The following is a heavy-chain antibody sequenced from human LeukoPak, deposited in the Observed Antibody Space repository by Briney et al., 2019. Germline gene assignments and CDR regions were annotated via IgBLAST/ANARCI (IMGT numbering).Heavy chain of an antibody. D-gene: IGHD3-10*01. Sequence: GGSLRLSCAASGFTFSSYSMNWVRQAPGKGLERVSSISSSSSYIYYADSVKGRFTISRDNAKNSLYLQMNSLRAEDTAVYYCARDTYGSGSSNWFDPWGQGTLVTVSS. CDR3: ARDTYGSGSSNWFDP. CDR2: ISSSSSYI. J-gene: IGHJ5*02. CDR1: GFTFSSYS. V-gene: IGHV3-21*01.